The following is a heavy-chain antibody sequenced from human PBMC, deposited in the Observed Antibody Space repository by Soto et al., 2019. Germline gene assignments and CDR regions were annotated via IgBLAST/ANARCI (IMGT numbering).Heavy chain of an antibody. CDR2: MFSRGEV. D-gene: IGHD3-10*01. Sequence: VQVVESGGDLVQPGRSLRLSCAASGFALRDSAMHWVRQVPGGGLGWVSGMFSRGEVGYADSVKGRFTISRDVVRNSLYLQRDSLTADDTALYYCVKDNLAGGADVWGRGTTVTVSS. J-gene: IGHJ6*02. CDR3: VKDNLAGGADV. V-gene: IGHV3-9*01. CDR1: GFALRDSA.